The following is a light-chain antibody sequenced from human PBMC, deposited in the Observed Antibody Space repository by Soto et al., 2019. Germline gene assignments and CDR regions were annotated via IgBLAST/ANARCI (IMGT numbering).Light chain of an antibody. J-gene: IGKJ3*01. CDR1: QSFSSSY. CDR2: GAS. CDR3: QQYGSSPT. Sequence: EIVLTQSPGTLSLSPGERATLSCRASQSFSSSYLAWYQQKPGQAPRLLIYGASSRATGIPDRFSGSGSWTDFTLTISSMEPEDFAVYYCQQYGSSPTFGPGTKVDIK. V-gene: IGKV3-20*01.